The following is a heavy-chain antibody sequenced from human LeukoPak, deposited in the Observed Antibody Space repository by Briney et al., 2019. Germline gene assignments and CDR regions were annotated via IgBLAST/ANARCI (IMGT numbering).Heavy chain of an antibody. J-gene: IGHJ3*02. V-gene: IGHV4-39*01. CDR2: IRYTYTGST. CDR3: ARRPTAIDAFDI. CDR1: GDSISSSSYY. Sequence: SETLSLTCTVSGDSISSSSYYWGWVRQTPGKGLEWIASIRYTYTGSTYYNPSLKSRVTMSGDTSQNQFSLKVTSVTAADTAVYYCARRPTAIDAFDIWGQGTMVTVSS. D-gene: IGHD2-2*02.